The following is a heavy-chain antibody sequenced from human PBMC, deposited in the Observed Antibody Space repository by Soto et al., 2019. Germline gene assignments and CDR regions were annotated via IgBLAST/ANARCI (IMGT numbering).Heavy chain of an antibody. Sequence: QVQLQESGPGLVKPSETLSLTCTVSGGSISSNYWSWIRQPPGKGLEWIGFICYSGSTNYNPSLKSRVTISLDTSKNQFSLKVNSVTAADTAVYYCARGRYGDDDDAFDIWGQGTMVTVSP. D-gene: IGHD4-17*01. CDR3: ARGRYGDDDDAFDI. CDR2: ICYSGST. V-gene: IGHV4-59*01. CDR1: GGSISSNY. J-gene: IGHJ3*02.